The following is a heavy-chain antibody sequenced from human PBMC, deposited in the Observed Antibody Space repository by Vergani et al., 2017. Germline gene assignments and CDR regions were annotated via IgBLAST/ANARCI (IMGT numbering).Heavy chain of an antibody. D-gene: IGHD6-19*01. V-gene: IGHV1-2*02. CDR1: GYTITDYY. CDR2: INPNSGGT. CDR3: ARDGRGWLVRALGY. Sequence: QVHLVQSGSEVKKPGASVKVSCKASGYTITDYYIHWVRHAPGQRLEWMGWINPNSGGTNYAQKFQGRVTMTRDTSISTAYMELSRLRSDDTAVYYCARDGRGWLVRALGYWGQGTLVTVSS. J-gene: IGHJ4*02.